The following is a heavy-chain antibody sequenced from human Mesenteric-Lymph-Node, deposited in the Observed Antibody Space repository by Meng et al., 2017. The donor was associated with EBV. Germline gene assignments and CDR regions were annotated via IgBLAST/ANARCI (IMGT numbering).Heavy chain of an antibody. D-gene: IGHD2-15*01. CDR3: ARDLVVAATPDIWWFDP. V-gene: IGHV4-39*07. CDR2: IYYSGST. J-gene: IGHJ5*02. CDR1: GGSISSRSYY. Sequence: QWQRQESGPGLLKPSESLSLTCTVPGGSISSRSYYWGWIRQPPGKGLEWIGSIYYSGSTYYNPSLKSRVTISVDTSKNQFSLKLSSVTAADTAVYYCARDLVVAATPDIWWFDPWGQGTLVTVSS.